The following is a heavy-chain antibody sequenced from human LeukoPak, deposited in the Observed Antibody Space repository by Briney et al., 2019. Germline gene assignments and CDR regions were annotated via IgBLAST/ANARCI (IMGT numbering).Heavy chain of an antibody. D-gene: IGHD2-15*01. CDR3: AREDRYCSGGSCYS. J-gene: IGHJ4*02. CDR2: IYTSGST. V-gene: IGHV4-4*07. Sequence: SETLSLTCTVSGGSISIYYWSWIRQPAGKGLEWIGRIYTSGSTNYNPSLKSRVIISVDTSKNQFSLELSSVTAADTAVYYCAREDRYCSGGSCYSWGQGTLVTVSS. CDR1: GGSISIYY.